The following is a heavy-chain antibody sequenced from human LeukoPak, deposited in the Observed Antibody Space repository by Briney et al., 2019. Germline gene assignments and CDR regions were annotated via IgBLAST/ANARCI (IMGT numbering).Heavy chain of an antibody. Sequence: GGSLRLSCAASGFTFSSYSMNWVRQAPGKGLEWVSYISSSSSTIYYADSVKGRFTISRDNAKNSLYLQMNSLRAEDTAVYYCARRARSGWSGYWGQGTLVTVSS. CDR2: ISSSSSTI. D-gene: IGHD6-19*01. J-gene: IGHJ4*02. V-gene: IGHV3-48*01. CDR3: ARRARSGWSGY. CDR1: GFTFSSYS.